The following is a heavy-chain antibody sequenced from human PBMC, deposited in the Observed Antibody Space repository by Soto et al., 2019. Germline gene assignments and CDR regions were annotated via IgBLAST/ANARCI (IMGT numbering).Heavy chain of an antibody. Sequence: PGESLKISCKGSGYTFTSNWIGWVRQMPGKGLEWMGIIYPGDSETRYSPSFQGQVTISADKSINTAYLQWSSLKASDTAIYYFSRTFGGHLYFFDFCGQGSLVPVSS. CDR1: GYTFTSNW. V-gene: IGHV5-51*01. J-gene: IGHJ4*02. CDR2: IYPGDSET. CDR3: SRTFGGHLYFFDF. D-gene: IGHD3-16*01.